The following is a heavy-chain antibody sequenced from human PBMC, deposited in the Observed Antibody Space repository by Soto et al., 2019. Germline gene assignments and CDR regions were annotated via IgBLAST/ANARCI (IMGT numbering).Heavy chain of an antibody. CDR2: VGGRGNSA. J-gene: IGHJ3*01. CDR1: GFIFTNYA. V-gene: IGHV3-23*01. CDR3: VREGRGSFDF. Sequence: GGSLRLSCAASGFIFTNYAMNWVRQAPGKGLEWVSVVGGRGNSAYYADSVQGRFTISRDNSKNTLSLQMSGLTADDTARYYCVREGRGSFDFWGRGTMVTVSS. D-gene: IGHD5-12*01.